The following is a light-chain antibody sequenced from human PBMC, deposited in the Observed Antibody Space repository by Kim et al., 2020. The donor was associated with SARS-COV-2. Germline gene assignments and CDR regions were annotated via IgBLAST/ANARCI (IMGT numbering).Light chain of an antibody. CDR1: QRISSW. CDR2: KAS. Sequence: SGAGGSRVTITCRASQRISSWLAWYQQKPGKAPKVLIYKASSLESGVPSRFSGSGSGTEFTLTISSLQPDDFASYYCQQYYTYPYTFGQGTKLEI. J-gene: IGKJ2*01. CDR3: QQYYTYPYT. V-gene: IGKV1-5*03.